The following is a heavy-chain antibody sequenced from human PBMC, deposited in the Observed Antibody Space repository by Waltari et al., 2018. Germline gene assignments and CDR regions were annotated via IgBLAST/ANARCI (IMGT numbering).Heavy chain of an antibody. D-gene: IGHD3-3*01. Sequence: QVQLQQWGAGLLKPSATLSLTCTLHGESSRGYSVSWIRQAPGKGLEWIAQIRHGGDSQYNPSLKSRVTSSLDTSNNHLSLRLASVTAADTAIYYCARHGGYHFSSWGQGTLVTVSS. CDR1: GESSRGYS. CDR2: IRHGGDS. V-gene: IGHV4-34*01. CDR3: ARHGGYHFSS. J-gene: IGHJ4*02.